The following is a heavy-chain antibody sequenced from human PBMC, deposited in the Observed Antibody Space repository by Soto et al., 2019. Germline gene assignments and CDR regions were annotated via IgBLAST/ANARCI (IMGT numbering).Heavy chain of an antibody. CDR2: IYYSGST. J-gene: IGHJ4*02. V-gene: IGHV4-31*03. D-gene: IGHD3-10*01. Sequence: SETLSLTCTVSGGSISSGGYYWSWIRQHPGKGLEWIGYIYYSGSTYYNPSLKSRVTISVDTSKNQFSLKLSSVTAADTAVYYCVRGGVRGVYYFDYWGQGTLVTVSS. CDR3: VRGGVRGVYYFDY. CDR1: GGSISSGGYY.